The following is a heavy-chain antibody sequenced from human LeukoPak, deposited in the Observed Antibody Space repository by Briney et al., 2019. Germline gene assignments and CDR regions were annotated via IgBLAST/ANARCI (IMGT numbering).Heavy chain of an antibody. V-gene: IGHV4-59*01. Sequence: SETLSLTCTVSGGSISSYYWSWIRQPPGKGLEWIGCIYYSGSTNYNPSLKSRVTISVDTSKNQFSLKLSSVTAADTAVYYCARGGSLNPYNWFDPWSQGTLVTVSS. CDR1: GGSISSYY. J-gene: IGHJ5*02. CDR2: IYYSGST. CDR3: ARGGSLNPYNWFDP. D-gene: IGHD6-13*01.